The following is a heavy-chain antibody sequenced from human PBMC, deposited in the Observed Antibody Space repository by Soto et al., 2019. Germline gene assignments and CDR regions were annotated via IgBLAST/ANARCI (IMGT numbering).Heavy chain of an antibody. Sequence: QITLRQSGPTRVRPTQPLTLTCNFSGFTLSSSGVGVGWIRQPPGKAPEWLVVIYWDDDKRYSPSLKSRLTITKDTSKNQVVLTMTNMDPVDTGTYYCVHRALYSGSYWDGGYFDAWGQGTPVTVSP. D-gene: IGHD1-26*01. J-gene: IGHJ4*02. CDR1: GFTLSSSGVG. V-gene: IGHV2-5*02. CDR3: VHRALYSGSYWDGGYFDA. CDR2: IYWDDDK.